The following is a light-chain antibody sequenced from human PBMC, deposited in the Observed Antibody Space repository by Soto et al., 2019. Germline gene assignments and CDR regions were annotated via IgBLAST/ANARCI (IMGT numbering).Light chain of an antibody. CDR2: DAS. CDR1: QSVSSN. Sequence: EIVMTQSPASLSVSPGERATLSCRASQSVSSNLAWYQQRPGQAPRLLIYDASTSATDIPARVSGSGSGTEFTLTISSLQSEDFAVYYCQQYNNWPRTFGQGTKVEIK. V-gene: IGKV3-15*01. CDR3: QQYNNWPRT. J-gene: IGKJ1*01.